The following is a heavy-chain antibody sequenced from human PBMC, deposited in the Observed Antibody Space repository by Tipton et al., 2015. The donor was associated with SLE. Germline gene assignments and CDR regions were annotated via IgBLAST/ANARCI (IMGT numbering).Heavy chain of an antibody. CDR1: GGSITTVGYY. J-gene: IGHJ5*02. CDR2: IYDSKST. CDR3: AREDSSSWFYTRFDP. Sequence: TLSLTCTVSGGSITTVGYYWSWNRQHPGKGLEWIGYIYDSKSTYYNPSLKSRLTISIDTSKNHFSLKLYSVTAADTAVYYCAREDSSSWFYTRFDPWGQGTLVTVSS. D-gene: IGHD2-2*02. V-gene: IGHV4-31*03.